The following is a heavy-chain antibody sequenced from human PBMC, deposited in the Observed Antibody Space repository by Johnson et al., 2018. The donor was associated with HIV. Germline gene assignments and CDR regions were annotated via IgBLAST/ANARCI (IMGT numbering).Heavy chain of an antibody. CDR1: GFTFSTFW. J-gene: IGHJ3*02. CDR3: ARERWSTYYGDFDI. CDR2: IKQDGSDK. Sequence: EMQLGESGGGLVQPGGSLRLSCAAPGFTFSTFWMSWVRQAPGKGLEWVANIKQDGSDKNYVDSVKGRFTISRDNAKNSLYLQMNSLRAEDTAVYYCARERWSTYYGDFDIWGQGTMVTVSS. V-gene: IGHV3-7*01. D-gene: IGHD3-3*01.